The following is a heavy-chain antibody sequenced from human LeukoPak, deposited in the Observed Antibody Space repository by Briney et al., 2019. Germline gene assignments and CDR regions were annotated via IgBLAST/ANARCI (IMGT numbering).Heavy chain of an antibody. V-gene: IGHV3-23*01. Sequence: PGRSLRLSCGASGFTFSSYAMSWVRQAPGKGLEWVSAVSGSGATTYYADSVKGRFTISRDNSKNTLYLQMNSLRVEDTAIYYCAQRKGSSVGTHLDSWGQGTLVTVSS. J-gene: IGHJ4*02. CDR3: AQRKGSSVGTHLDS. D-gene: IGHD6-13*01. CDR1: GFTFSSYA. CDR2: VSGSGATT.